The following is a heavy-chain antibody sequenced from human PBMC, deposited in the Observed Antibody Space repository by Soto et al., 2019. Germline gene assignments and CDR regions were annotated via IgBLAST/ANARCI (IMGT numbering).Heavy chain of an antibody. D-gene: IGHD2-15*01. CDR1: CYSLSSVSY. CDR3: ARVHVMVVAASTFDY. V-gene: IGHV4-38-2*01. J-gene: IGHJ4*01. Sequence: SEALSLTWAVACYSLSSVSYWGWMRYPPGKGRERIASIYRGGSTFYQPSLRSRITLSVDTSKNDYSVKMRSGTAADTAVYYCARVHVMVVAASTFDYWGPGILVTVSS. CDR2: IYRGGST.